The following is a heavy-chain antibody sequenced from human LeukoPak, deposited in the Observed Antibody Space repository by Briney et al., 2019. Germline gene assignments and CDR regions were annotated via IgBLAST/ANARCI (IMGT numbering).Heavy chain of an antibody. D-gene: IGHD3-10*01. Sequence: SVKVSCKASGGTFSSYAISWVRQAPGQGLEWMGRIIPILGIANYAQKFQGRVTITADKSTSTAYMELSSLRSEDTAVYYCARGSTMVRGAHHFDYWAREPWSPSPQ. CDR3: ARGSTMVRGAHHFDY. CDR1: GGTFSSYA. V-gene: IGHV1-69*04. CDR2: IIPILGIA. J-gene: IGHJ4*02.